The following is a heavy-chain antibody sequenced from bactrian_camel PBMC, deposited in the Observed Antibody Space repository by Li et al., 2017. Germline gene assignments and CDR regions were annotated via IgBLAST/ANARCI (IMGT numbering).Heavy chain of an antibody. J-gene: IGHJ6*01. D-gene: IGHD4*01. CDR1: GFALSSYY. CDR2: IYSGSSST. CDR3: AAELRRGTYLIDSDDDGGFSY. V-gene: IGHV3-2*01. Sequence: HVQLVESGGGLVQPGGSLRLSCAASGFALSSYYMTWVRQAPGKGLEWVSSIYSGSSSTFYADSVKGQFTISQDSQDDAKTTLYLQMNNLKTEDTDVYYCAAELRRGTYLIDSDDDGGFSYWGLGTQVTVS.